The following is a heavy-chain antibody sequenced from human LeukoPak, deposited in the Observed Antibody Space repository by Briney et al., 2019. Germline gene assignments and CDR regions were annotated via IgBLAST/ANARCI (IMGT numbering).Heavy chain of an antibody. CDR3: ARGGMATAPRVYFDL. V-gene: IGHV4-61*02. D-gene: IGHD5-24*01. J-gene: IGHJ2*01. Sequence: TLSLTCTVSGGSISSGSYYWSWIRQPAGKGLEWIGRIYTSGSTNYNPSLKSRVTISVDTSKNQFSLKLSSVTAADTAVYYCARGGMATAPRVYFDLWGRGTLVTVSS. CDR2: IYTSGST. CDR1: GGSISSGSYY.